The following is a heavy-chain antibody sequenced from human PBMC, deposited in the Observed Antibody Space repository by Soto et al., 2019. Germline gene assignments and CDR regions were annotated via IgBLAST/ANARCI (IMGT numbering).Heavy chain of an antibody. CDR1: GYTFTSYA. J-gene: IGHJ3*02. V-gene: IGHV1-3*01. CDR2: INAGNGNT. D-gene: IGHD3-3*01. Sequence: GASVKVSCKAPGYTFTSYAMHWVRQAPGQRLEWMGWINAGNGNTKYSQKFQSRDTITRDTSASTAYMELSSLRSEDTAVYYFSRVYQKLLEWLSRVPDAFDIWGQGTMVTVSS. CDR3: SRVYQKLLEWLSRVPDAFDI.